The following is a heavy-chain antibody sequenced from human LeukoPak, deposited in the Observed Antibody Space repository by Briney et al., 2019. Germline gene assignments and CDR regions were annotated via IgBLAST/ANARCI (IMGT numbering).Heavy chain of an antibody. Sequence: SETLSLTCAVYGGSFSGYYWSWIRQPPGKGLEWIGEINHSGSTNYNPSLKSRVTISVDTSKNQFSLKLSSVTAADTAVYYCARGRALVRGVTRRGPFDYWGQGTLVTVSS. CDR3: ARGRALVRGVTRRGPFDY. V-gene: IGHV4-34*01. CDR1: GGSFSGYY. CDR2: INHSGST. D-gene: IGHD3-10*01. J-gene: IGHJ4*02.